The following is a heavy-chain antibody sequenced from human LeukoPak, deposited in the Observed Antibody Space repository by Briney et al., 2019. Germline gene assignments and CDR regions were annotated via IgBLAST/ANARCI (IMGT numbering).Heavy chain of an antibody. J-gene: IGHJ4*02. CDR1: GGSISSYY. CDR3: AKSGGSGLIDY. CDR2: IYYSGST. Sequence: SETLSLTCTVSGGSISSYYWSWIRQPPGKGLEWIGYIYYSGSTNYNPSLKSRVTISVDTSKNQSSLKLSSVTAADTAVYYCAKSGGSGLIDYWGQGTLVTVSS. D-gene: IGHD1-26*01. V-gene: IGHV4-59*01.